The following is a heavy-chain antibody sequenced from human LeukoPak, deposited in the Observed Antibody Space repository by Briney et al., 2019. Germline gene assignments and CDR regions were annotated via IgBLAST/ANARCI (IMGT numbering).Heavy chain of an antibody. CDR1: GFSFSGYG. CDR2: IGSSGSSGNNI. Sequence: GSLRLSCAASGFSFSGYGMNWVRQAPGKGLEWISYIGSSGSSGNNIYYAVSVKGRFTISRDDAKDSLYLQMNSLRAADTAVYYCARAPTPYFTYYMDVWGKGNTVSVSS. J-gene: IGHJ6*03. CDR3: ARAPTPYFTYYMDV. D-gene: IGHD2-21*01. V-gene: IGHV3-48*04.